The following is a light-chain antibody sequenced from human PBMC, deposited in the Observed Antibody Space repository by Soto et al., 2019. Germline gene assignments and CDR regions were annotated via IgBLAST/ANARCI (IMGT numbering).Light chain of an antibody. CDR1: QSISSW. Sequence: DIQMTQSPSTLSASVGDRVTITCRASQSISSWLAGYQQKPGKAPKLLLYKSSSLESGVPARFSGSGSETEFTLTISSLQPDDFATYYCQQYNSYPLTFGGGTKVEIK. J-gene: IGKJ4*01. CDR2: KSS. V-gene: IGKV1-5*03. CDR3: QQYNSYPLT.